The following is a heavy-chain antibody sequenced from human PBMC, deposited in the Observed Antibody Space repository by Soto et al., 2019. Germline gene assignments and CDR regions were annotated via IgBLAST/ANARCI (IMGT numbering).Heavy chain of an antibody. D-gene: IGHD6-13*01. V-gene: IGHV3-33*01. CDR3: ARVGKIAAADPGPFDY. J-gene: IGHJ4*02. CDR1: GFTFSSYG. CDR2: IWYDGSNK. Sequence: GGSLRLSCAASGFTFSSYGMHWVRQAPGKGLEWVAVIWYDGSNKYYADSVKGRFTISRDNSKNTLYLQMNSLRAEDTAVYYCARVGKIAAADPGPFDYWGQGTLVTVSS.